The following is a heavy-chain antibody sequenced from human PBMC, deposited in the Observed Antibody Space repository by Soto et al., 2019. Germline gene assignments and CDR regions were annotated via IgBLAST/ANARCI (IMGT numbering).Heavy chain of an antibody. CDR1: GFTFSSYG. CDR3: ARESPPVAVAGNNWFDP. D-gene: IGHD6-19*01. CDR2: IWYDGSNK. V-gene: IGHV3-33*01. J-gene: IGHJ5*02. Sequence: PGGSLRLSCAASGFTFSSYGMHWVRQAPGKGLEWVAVIWYDGSNKYYADSVKGRFTISRDNSKNTLYLQMNSLRAEDMAVYYCARESPPVAVAGNNWFDPWGQGTLVTVSS.